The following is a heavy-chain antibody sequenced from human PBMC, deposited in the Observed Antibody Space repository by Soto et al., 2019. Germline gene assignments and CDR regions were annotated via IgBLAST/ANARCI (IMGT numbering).Heavy chain of an antibody. V-gene: IGHV3-30*04. CDR2: MSYDGSNK. CDR3: AKERAAPRDYYYGFDV. J-gene: IGHJ6*02. CDR1: GFTFSSYA. Sequence: QVQLVESGGGVVQPGRSLRLSCAASGFTFSSYAMHWVRQSPGKGLEWVAIMSYDGSNKYYADSVKGRFTISRDNSGNTLYLQMNGLTTEDTAVYYCAKERAAPRDYYYGFDVWGQGTTVTVSS. D-gene: IGHD6-13*01.